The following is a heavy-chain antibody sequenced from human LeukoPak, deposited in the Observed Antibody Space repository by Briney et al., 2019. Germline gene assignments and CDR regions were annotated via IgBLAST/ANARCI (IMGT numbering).Heavy chain of an antibody. CDR3: AKFTDGYYDFWSGYPY. V-gene: IGHV3-23*01. Sequence: GGSLRLSCATSGFTFSSYAMSWVRQAPGKGLEWVSAISGSGGSTYYADSVKGRFTISRDNSKNTLYLQMNSLRAEDTAVYYCAKFTDGYYDFWSGYPYWGQGTLVTVSS. J-gene: IGHJ4*02. CDR2: ISGSGGST. CDR1: GFTFSSYA. D-gene: IGHD3-3*01.